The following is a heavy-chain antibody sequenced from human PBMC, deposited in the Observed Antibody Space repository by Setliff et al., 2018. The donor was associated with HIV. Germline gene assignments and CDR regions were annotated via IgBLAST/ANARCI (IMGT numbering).Heavy chain of an antibody. Sequence: PGGSLRLSCAASRFTFSNYWMSWVRQAPWKGLEWVANIKQDGCEKYYVDSVTGRFTISRDNAKNSLYLQMNSLRSEDTAVYYCSRDPGSGWYVNRYLDYWGQGALVTVSS. CDR3: SRDPGSGWYVNRYLDY. D-gene: IGHD6-19*01. CDR2: IKQDGCEK. CDR1: RFTFSNYW. V-gene: IGHV3-7*01. J-gene: IGHJ4*02.